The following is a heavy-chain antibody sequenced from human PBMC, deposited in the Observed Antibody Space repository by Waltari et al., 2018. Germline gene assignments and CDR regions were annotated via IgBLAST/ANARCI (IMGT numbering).Heavy chain of an antibody. V-gene: IGHV4-39*07. CDR2: IYYSGST. CDR3: ARDYDFWSGYYKGAFDI. J-gene: IGHJ3*02. D-gene: IGHD3-3*01. CDR1: GGSISSRSYY. Sequence: QLQLQESGPGLVKPSETLSLTCTVSGGSISSRSYYWCWIRQPPGKGLEWIGSIYYSGSTYYNPSLKSRVTISVDTSKNQFSLKLSSVTAADTAVYYCARDYDFWSGYYKGAFDIWGQGTMVTVSS.